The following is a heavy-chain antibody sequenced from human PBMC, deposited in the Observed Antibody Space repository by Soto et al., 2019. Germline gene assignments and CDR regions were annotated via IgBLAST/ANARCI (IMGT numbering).Heavy chain of an antibody. Sequence: QVQLVQSGAEVKKPGSSVKVSCKASGGTFSSYAIRWVRQAPGQGLEWMGGIIPIFGTANYAQKFQGRVTITADESTSTAYMELSSLRSEDTAVYYCASGITMVRGNYYYGMDVWGQGTTVTVSS. CDR2: IIPIFGTA. D-gene: IGHD3-10*01. CDR1: GGTFSSYA. J-gene: IGHJ6*02. V-gene: IGHV1-69*01. CDR3: ASGITMVRGNYYYGMDV.